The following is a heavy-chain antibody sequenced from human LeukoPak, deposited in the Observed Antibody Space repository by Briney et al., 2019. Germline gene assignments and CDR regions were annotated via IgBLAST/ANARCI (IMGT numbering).Heavy chain of an antibody. CDR3: ARSMELDH. V-gene: IGHV1-46*01. Sequence: ASVKVSCKTSGYTFTSYYMHWVRQAPGQGLEWMGMINPSGGITTYALKFQGRVTMTMDTSTSTVYMELSSLGYEDTAVYYCARSMELDHWGQGTLVTASS. D-gene: IGHD1-1*01. J-gene: IGHJ4*02. CDR1: GYTFTSYY. CDR2: INPSGGIT.